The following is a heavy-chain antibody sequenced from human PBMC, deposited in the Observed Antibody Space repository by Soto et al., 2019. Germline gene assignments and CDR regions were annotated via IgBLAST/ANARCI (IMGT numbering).Heavy chain of an antibody. D-gene: IGHD2-15*01. CDR2: ISHDGGNK. Sequence: QVQLVESGGSVIQPGRSLGLSCVVSGFSLSGYAMHWIRQAPGKGLEWVAVISHDGGNKFYADSVKGRFTVSRDNSKNTLFLQMNNLRPEDTAIYFCARSSAVLVAIAPDLWGQGTLVTVSS. CDR1: GFSLSGYA. CDR3: ARSSAVLVAIAPDL. V-gene: IGHV3-30-3*01. J-gene: IGHJ5*02.